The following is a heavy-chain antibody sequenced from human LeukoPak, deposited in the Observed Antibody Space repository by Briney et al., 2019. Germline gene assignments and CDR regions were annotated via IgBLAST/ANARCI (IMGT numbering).Heavy chain of an antibody. Sequence: ASVKVSCKASGYTFTSYGISWVRQAPGQGLEWMGWISAYNGNTNYAQKLQGRVTMTTDTSTSTAYMELRSLRSDDTAAYYCATRAPYSYGTPGYYYYYYGMDVWGQGTTVTVSS. V-gene: IGHV1-18*01. CDR2: ISAYNGNT. D-gene: IGHD5-18*01. CDR3: ATRAPYSYGTPGYYYYYYGMDV. J-gene: IGHJ6*02. CDR1: GYTFTSYG.